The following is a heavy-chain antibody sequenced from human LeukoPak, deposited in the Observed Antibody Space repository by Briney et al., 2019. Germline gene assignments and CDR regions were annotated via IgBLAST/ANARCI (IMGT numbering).Heavy chain of an antibody. V-gene: IGHV4-59*01. CDR1: GGSISSYY. J-gene: IGHJ4*02. Sequence: PSETLSLTCTLSGGSISSYYWSWIRQPPGKGLEWIGYIYYSGSTNYNPSLKSRATISVDTSKNQFSLKLSSVTAADTAIYYCARNLGGSSWVFDYWGQGTLVTVSS. CDR3: ARNLGGSSWVFDY. CDR2: IYYSGST. D-gene: IGHD6-13*01.